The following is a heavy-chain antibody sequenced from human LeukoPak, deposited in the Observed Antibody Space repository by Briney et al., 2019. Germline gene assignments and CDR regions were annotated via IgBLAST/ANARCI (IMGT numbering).Heavy chain of an antibody. J-gene: IGHJ6*03. V-gene: IGHV4-34*01. CDR1: GGSFSGYY. Sequence: PSETLSLTCAVYGGSFSGYYWSWIRQPPGKGLEWIGEINHSGSTNYNPSLKSRVTISVDTSKNQFSLKLSSVTAADTAVYYCARVRYYYDSSGQYYYYMDVWGKGTTVTVSS. D-gene: IGHD3-22*01. CDR3: ARVRYYYDSSGQYYYYMDV. CDR2: INHSGST.